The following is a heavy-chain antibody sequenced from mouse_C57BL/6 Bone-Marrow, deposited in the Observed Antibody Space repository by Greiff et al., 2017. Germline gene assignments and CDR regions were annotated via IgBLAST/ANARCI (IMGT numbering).Heavy chain of an antibody. V-gene: IGHV1-82*01. CDR1: GYAFSSSW. CDR2: IYPGDGDT. D-gene: IGHD5-5*01. CDR3: ARFLTTYYYFDY. J-gene: IGHJ2*01. Sequence: VQLQQSGPELVKPGASVKISCKASGYAFSSSWMNWVKQRPGKGLEWIGRIYPGDGDTNYNGKFKGKATLTADKSSSTAYMQLSSLTSEDAAVYCCARFLTTYYYFDYWGQGTTLTVSS.